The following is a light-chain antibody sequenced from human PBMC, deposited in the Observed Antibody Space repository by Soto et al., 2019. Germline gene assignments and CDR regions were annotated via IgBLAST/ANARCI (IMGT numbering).Light chain of an antibody. J-gene: IGKJ5*01. V-gene: IGKV3-15*01. CDR1: RSGASN. CDR3: QHYGSWLIT. Sequence: EIVVAESPHSLSVSPGESVTLSCSASRSGASNLAWYQQKPGQAPRLLIYGTSTRATGVPARFSGSGSGTDFTLTISSLQAADFAVYHCQHYGSWLITFGQGTRLEIK. CDR2: GTS.